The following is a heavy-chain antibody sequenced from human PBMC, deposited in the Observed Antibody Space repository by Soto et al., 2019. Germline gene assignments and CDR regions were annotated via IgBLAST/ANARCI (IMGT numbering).Heavy chain of an antibody. Sequence: QVHLVQSGAEVKKPGSSVKVSCKPSGGTFSSYPVSWVRQAPGQGLEWMGGIIPIFHTTTYAQRFKRRVTITTDKSTGTVYMELTSLRSEATAVYYCAREQIPTSKGSGGAFDVWGQGTMVTVSS. V-gene: IGHV1-69*06. J-gene: IGHJ3*01. CDR3: AREQIPTSKGSGGAFDV. CDR2: IIPIFHTT. CDR1: GGTFSSYP. D-gene: IGHD2-15*01.